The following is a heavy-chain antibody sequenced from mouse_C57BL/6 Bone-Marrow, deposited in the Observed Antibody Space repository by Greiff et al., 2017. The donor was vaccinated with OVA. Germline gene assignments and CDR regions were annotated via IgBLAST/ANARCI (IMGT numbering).Heavy chain of an antibody. CDR2: IDPENGDT. CDR3: TCCGYYFAY. D-gene: IGHD2-3*01. CDR1: GFNIKDDY. Sequence: EVQLQQSGAELVRPGASVKLSCTASGFNIKDDYMHWVKQRPEQGLEWIGWIDPENGDTEYASKFQGKATITADTSSNTAYLQLSSLTSEDTAVYYCTCCGYYFAYWGQGTLVTVSA. V-gene: IGHV14-4*01. J-gene: IGHJ3*01.